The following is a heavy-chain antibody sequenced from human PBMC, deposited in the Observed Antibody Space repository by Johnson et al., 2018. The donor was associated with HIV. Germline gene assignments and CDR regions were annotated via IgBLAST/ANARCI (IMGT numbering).Heavy chain of an antibody. D-gene: IGHD2-2*01. J-gene: IGHJ3*02. V-gene: IGHV3-11*06. CDR2: INWNGGDT. CDR3: AVMTEIVVVPAATSDDAFDI. CDR1: GFTFSDYY. Sequence: VQLVESGGGLVKPGGSLRLSCAASGFTFSDYYMSWIRQAPGKGLEWVSGINWNGGDTAYAGSVKGRFTISRDNSKNTLYLQMNSLRAEDTAVYYCAVMTEIVVVPAATSDDAFDIWGQGTMVAVSS.